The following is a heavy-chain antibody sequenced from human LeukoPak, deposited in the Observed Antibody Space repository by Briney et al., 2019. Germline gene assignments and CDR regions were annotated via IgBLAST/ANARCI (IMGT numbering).Heavy chain of an antibody. CDR1: GFTFSSYG. D-gene: IGHD6-6*01. J-gene: IGHJ4*02. V-gene: IGHV3-7*03. CDR3: ARLTQLARGRY. CDR2: IKQDGSEK. Sequence: GGSLRLSCAASGFTFSSYGMSWVRQAPGKGLEWVANIKQDGSEKYYVDSVKDRFTVSRDNAENSLYLQMSSLRAEDTAVYYCARLTQLARGRYWGQGTLVTVSS.